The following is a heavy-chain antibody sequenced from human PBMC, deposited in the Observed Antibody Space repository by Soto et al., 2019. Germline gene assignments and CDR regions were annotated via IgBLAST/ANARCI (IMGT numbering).Heavy chain of an antibody. V-gene: IGHV3-7*01. J-gene: IGHJ4*02. CDR1: GFIFSEYW. Sequence: EVQLVESGGGLVQPGGSLRLSCAASGFIFSEYWMSWVRQSPGKGLEWVANINPDGSEKEYVDSVKGRFTISRDNAMNSLYLQMYSLRGDDTAVYYCARMTYGDYGDYWGQGTLVTVSS. CDR2: INPDGSEK. CDR3: ARMTYGDYGDY. D-gene: IGHD4-17*01.